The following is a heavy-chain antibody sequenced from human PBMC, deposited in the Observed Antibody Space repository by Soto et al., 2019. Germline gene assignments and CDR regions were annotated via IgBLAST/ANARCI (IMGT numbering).Heavy chain of an antibody. CDR1: GFTFSSYD. CDR2: IGTAGDT. D-gene: IGHD1-26*01. CDR3: ARGALIVREYNWFDP. Sequence: GGSLRLSCAASGFTFSSYDMHWVRQATGKGLEWVSAIGTAGDTYYPGSVKGRFTISREDAKNSLYLQMNSLRAEDTAVYYCARGALIVREYNWFDPWGQGTLHTVSS. J-gene: IGHJ5*02. V-gene: IGHV3-13*01.